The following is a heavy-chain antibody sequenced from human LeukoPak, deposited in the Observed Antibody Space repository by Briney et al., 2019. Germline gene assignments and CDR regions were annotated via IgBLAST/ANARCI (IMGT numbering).Heavy chain of an antibody. Sequence: GGSQRLSCVVSGFTISTNYMSWVRQAPGKGLEWVSIIYSDGSTYYADSVKGRFTISRDNSENTLYLQMNSLRAEDTAVYYYAKDGGYCSSTSCSLGAFDIWGQGTMVTVSS. D-gene: IGHD2-2*01. CDR3: AKDGGYCSSTSCSLGAFDI. CDR1: GFTISTNY. CDR2: IYSDGST. J-gene: IGHJ3*02. V-gene: IGHV3-53*05.